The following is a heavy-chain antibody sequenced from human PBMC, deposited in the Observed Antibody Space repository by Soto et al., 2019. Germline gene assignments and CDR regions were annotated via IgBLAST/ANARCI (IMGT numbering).Heavy chain of an antibody. CDR2: INHSGST. V-gene: IGHV4-34*01. Sequence: QVQLQQWGAGLLKPSETLSLTCAVYGGSFSGYYWSWIRQPPGKGLEWIGEINHSGSTNYNPSLKRRVTISVDTSKNQFSLKLSSVTAADTAVYYCARIKTIFGVSRSNWFDPWGQGTLVTVSS. J-gene: IGHJ5*02. D-gene: IGHD3-3*01. CDR3: ARIKTIFGVSRSNWFDP. CDR1: GGSFSGYY.